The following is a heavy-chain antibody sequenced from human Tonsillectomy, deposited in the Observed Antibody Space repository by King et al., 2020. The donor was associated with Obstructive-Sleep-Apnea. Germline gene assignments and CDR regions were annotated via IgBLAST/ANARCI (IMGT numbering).Heavy chain of an antibody. CDR1: GGSVSSGGYF. D-gene: IGHD2-15*01. V-gene: IGHV4-31*03. J-gene: IGHJ3*02. CDR3: AREKSYCSGRRCQSDAFDI. Sequence: QVQLQESGPRLVKPSQTLSLSCTVPGGSVSSGGYFWSWIRQRPGQGLEWIGFMYGRETTNYNPSLKGRTTISIDRSRHQFSLSLTSVTAADTAGYYCAREKSYCSGRRCQSDAFDIWGQGTSVIVSS. CDR2: MYGRETT.